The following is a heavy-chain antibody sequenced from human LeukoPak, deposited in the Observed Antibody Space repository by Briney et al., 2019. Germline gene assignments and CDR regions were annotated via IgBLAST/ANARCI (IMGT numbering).Heavy chain of an antibody. Sequence: GRSLRLSCAASGFTFSNYGMNWVRQAPGKGLEWVSATSASGSSPNYSDSVKGRFTISRDNSKNTLYLQMNSLRAEDTAVYYCAKTTGGNAYDYIHYWGQGTLVTVSS. CDR2: TSASGSSP. V-gene: IGHV3-23*01. CDR3: AKTTGGNAYDYIHY. J-gene: IGHJ4*02. D-gene: IGHD5-12*01. CDR1: GFTFSNYG.